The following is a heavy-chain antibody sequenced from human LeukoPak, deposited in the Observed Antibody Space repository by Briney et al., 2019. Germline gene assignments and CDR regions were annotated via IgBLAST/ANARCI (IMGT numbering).Heavy chain of an antibody. CDR2: INPNSGGT. CDR3: ARADIGIVVVPAAMGAFDI. D-gene: IGHD2-2*01. V-gene: IGHV1-2*02. Sequence: ASVKVSCKASGYTFTGYYMHWVRQAPGQGLEWMGWINPNSGGTNYAQKFQGRVTMTRDTSISTAYMELSRLRSDDTAVYYCARADIGIVVVPAAMGAFDIWGQGTMVTVSS. CDR1: GYTFTGYY. J-gene: IGHJ3*02.